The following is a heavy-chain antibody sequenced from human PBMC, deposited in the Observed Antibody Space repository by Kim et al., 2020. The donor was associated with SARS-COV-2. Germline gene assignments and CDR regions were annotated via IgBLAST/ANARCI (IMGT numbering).Heavy chain of an antibody. D-gene: IGHD6-13*01. J-gene: IGHJ3*02. V-gene: IGHV4-34*01. CDR3: ARGGDSSSGYVRAFDI. CDR1: GGSFSGYY. Sequence: SETLSLTCAVYGGSFSGYYWSWIRQPPGKGLEWIGEINHSGSTNYNSSLKSRGIISVDTSKNQFSLKLSSVTAADTAVYYCARGGDSSSGYVRAFDIWGQGTMVTVSS. CDR2: INHSGST.